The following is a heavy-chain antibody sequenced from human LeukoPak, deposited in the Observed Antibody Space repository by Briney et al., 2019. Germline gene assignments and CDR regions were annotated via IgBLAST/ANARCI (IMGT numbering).Heavy chain of an antibody. CDR2: TYYSGST. D-gene: IGHD6-19*01. CDR3: ARVEYSSGWDGFYFDY. V-gene: IGHV4-59*06. CDR1: GGSITTHY. J-gene: IGHJ4*02. Sequence: SETLSLTCTVSGGSITTHYWSWIRQPPGKGLEWIAYTYYSGSTYYNPSLKSRVTISVDTSKNHFSLKLSSVTAADTAVYYCARVEYSSGWDGFYFDYWGQGTLVTVSS.